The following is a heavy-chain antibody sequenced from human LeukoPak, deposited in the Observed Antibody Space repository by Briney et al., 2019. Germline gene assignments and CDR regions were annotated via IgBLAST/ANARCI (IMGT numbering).Heavy chain of an antibody. J-gene: IGHJ4*02. D-gene: IGHD2-15*01. CDR2: IYYSGST. Sequence: PSETLSLTCTVSGGSITGYYWSWIRQPPGKGLEWTGYIYYSGSTNYNPSLKSRVTISVDTSKNQFSLKLSSVTAADTAVYYCARHTLVAASSFDYWGQGTLVTVSS. CDR3: ARHTLVAASSFDY. V-gene: IGHV4-59*08. CDR1: GGSITGYY.